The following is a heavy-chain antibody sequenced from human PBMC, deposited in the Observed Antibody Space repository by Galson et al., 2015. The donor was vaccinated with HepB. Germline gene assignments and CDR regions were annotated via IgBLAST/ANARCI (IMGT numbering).Heavy chain of an antibody. Sequence: SLRLSCAASGFTFSSYGMHWVRQAPGKGLEWVAVISYDGSNKYYADSVKARFTISRDNSKNTLYLQMNSLRAEDTAVYHCAKDYGTDAFDIWGQGTMVTVSS. CDR1: GFTFSSYG. D-gene: IGHD4-17*01. J-gene: IGHJ3*02. CDR3: AKDYGTDAFDI. V-gene: IGHV3-30*18. CDR2: ISYDGSNK.